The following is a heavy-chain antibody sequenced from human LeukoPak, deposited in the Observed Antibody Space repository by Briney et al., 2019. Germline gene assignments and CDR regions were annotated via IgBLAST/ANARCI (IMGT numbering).Heavy chain of an antibody. Sequence: ASVKVSCKASGYTSTGYYMHWVRQAPGQGLEWMGWINPNSGGTNYAQKFQGRVTMTRDTSISTAYMELSRLRSDDTAVYYCARVKLSTTVMPDFWGQGTLVTVSS. CDR1: GYTSTGYY. V-gene: IGHV1-2*02. D-gene: IGHD4-17*01. CDR3: ARVKLSTTVMPDF. CDR2: INPNSGGT. J-gene: IGHJ4*02.